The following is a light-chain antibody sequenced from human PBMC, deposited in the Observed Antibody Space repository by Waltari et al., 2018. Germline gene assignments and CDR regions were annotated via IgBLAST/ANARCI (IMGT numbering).Light chain of an antibody. CDR2: GAS. V-gene: IGKV3-20*01. J-gene: IGKJ1*01. Sequence: EIVLTQSPGTLSLSPGERATLSCRASQSVSSSKLVWYQQKPGQAPRLLIYGASSRATVIPDRFSGSGSGTDFTLTISRLEPEDFAVYYCQQYGSSPRTFGQGTKVEIK. CDR1: QSVSSSK. CDR3: QQYGSSPRT.